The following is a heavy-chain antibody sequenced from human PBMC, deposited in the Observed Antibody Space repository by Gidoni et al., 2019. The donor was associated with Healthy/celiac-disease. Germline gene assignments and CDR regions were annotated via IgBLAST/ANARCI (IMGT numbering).Heavy chain of an antibody. D-gene: IGHD5-12*01. V-gene: IGHV3-23*01. CDR3: AKCARVIVATFVHH. CDR2: ISGSGGST. CDR1: GFTFSSCA. Sequence: EVQLLESGGGLVQPGGSLRIPCAASGFTFSSCAMSWVRQAPGKWLGGVSAISGSGGSTYDADSVKGRFTISRDNSKNTLYLQMNSLRAEDTAVYYCAKCARVIVATFVHHWGQGTLVTVSS. J-gene: IGHJ5*02.